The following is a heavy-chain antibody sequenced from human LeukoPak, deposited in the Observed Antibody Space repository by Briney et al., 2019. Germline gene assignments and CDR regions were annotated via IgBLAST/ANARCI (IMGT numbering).Heavy chain of an antibody. D-gene: IGHD3-16*01. CDR3: ARDDYGGFDY. Sequence: GGSLRLSCAASGFTVSNNYMSWVRQAPGKGLEWVSVIYAGDSTYYADSVKGRFTISRDNSKNTLFLQMNSLRAEDTAVYYCARDDYGGFDYWGQGTLVTVSS. CDR2: IYAGDST. V-gene: IGHV3-53*01. CDR1: GFTVSNNY. J-gene: IGHJ4*02.